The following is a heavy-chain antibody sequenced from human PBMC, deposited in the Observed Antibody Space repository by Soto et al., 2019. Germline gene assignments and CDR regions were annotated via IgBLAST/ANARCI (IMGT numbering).Heavy chain of an antibody. V-gene: IGHV3-30*18. CDR1: GFTFSSYG. CDR2: ISYDGSNK. CDR3: AKGATVTILGAFDI. D-gene: IGHD4-17*01. J-gene: IGHJ3*02. Sequence: GGSLRLSCAASGFTFSSYGMHWVRQAPGKGLEWVAVISYDGSNKYYADSVKGRFTISRDNSKNTLYLQMNSLRAEDTAVYYCAKGATVTILGAFDIWGQGTMVTVSS.